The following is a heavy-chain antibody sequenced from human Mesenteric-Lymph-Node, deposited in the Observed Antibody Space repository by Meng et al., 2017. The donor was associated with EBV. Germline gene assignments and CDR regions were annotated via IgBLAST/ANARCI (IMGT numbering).Heavy chain of an antibody. J-gene: IGHJ4*02. CDR3: TSDLGGATDF. CDR1: GFTFSSYW. CDR2: INTYGSRT. Sequence: VELVEAGGGLVQPGGYLRRSCAASGFTFSSYWMHWVRQAPGKGLVWVSHINTYGSRTDYADSVKGRFTISRDNAKNTLSLQMNSLRAEDTAVYYCTSDLGGATDFWGQGTLVTVSS. D-gene: IGHD1-26*01. V-gene: IGHV3-74*01.